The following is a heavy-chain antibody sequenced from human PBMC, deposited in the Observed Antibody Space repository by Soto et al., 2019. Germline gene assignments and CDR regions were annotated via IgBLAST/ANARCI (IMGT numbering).Heavy chain of an antibody. V-gene: IGHV3-23*01. CDR1: GFTFSSYA. Sequence: PGGSLRLSCAASGFTFSSYAMSWVRQAPGKGLEWVSAISGSGCSTYYADSVKGRFTISRDNSKNTLYLQMNSLRAEDTAVYYCAKYPEGYCSGGSCYSFPPYYFDYWGQGTLVSRLL. CDR3: AKYPEGYCSGGSCYSFPPYYFDY. D-gene: IGHD2-15*01. CDR2: ISGSGCST. J-gene: IGHJ4*02.